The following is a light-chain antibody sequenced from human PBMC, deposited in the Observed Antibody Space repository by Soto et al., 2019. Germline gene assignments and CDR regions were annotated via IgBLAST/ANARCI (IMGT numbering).Light chain of an antibody. CDR1: QSVSSY. V-gene: IGKV3-11*01. CDR2: DAS. J-gene: IGKJ2*01. Sequence: EIVLTQSPATLSLSPGERATLSCRASQSVSSYLAGYQQKPGQAPRLLIYDASNRATGIPARFSGSGSGTDFTLTISSLEPEDFAVYYCEQRSNGTMYTFGQGTKLEIK. CDR3: EQRSNGTMYT.